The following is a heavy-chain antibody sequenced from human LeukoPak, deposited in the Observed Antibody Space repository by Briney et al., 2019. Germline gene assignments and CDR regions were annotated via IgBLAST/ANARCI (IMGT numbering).Heavy chain of an antibody. CDR3: ARRKISKEFDY. J-gene: IGHJ4*02. CDR1: GYSFTSCW. CDR2: IYPGDSDT. Sequence: GESLKVSCKGSGYSFTSCWIGWVRQMPGKGLGWMGIIYPGDSDTRYSPSFQGQVTLSADKSISTAYLQWGSLKASDTAIYYCARRKISKEFDYWGQGTLVTVSS. V-gene: IGHV5-51*01. D-gene: IGHD2-2*01.